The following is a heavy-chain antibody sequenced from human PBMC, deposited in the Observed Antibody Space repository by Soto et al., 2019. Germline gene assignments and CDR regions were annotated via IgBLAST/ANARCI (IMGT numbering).Heavy chain of an antibody. J-gene: IGHJ6*03. CDR3: ARDRYYGSGSYYNRSYYYYYMDV. Sequence: GGSLRLSCAASGFTFSSYSMNWVRQAPGKGLEWVSYISSSSSTIYYADSVKGRFTISRDNAKNSLYLQMNSLRAEDTAVYYCARDRYYGSGSYYNRSYYYYYMDVWGKGTTVTVSS. CDR1: GFTFSSYS. D-gene: IGHD3-10*01. CDR2: ISSSSSTI. V-gene: IGHV3-48*01.